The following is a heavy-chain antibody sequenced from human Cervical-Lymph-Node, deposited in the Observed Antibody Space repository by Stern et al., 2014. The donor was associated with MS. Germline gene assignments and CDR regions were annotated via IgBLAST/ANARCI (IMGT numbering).Heavy chain of an antibody. CDR1: GYTFSAYY. CDR3: ARAGTGDYNYYYYGLNV. J-gene: IGHJ6*02. D-gene: IGHD4-17*01. V-gene: IGHV1-2*02. Sequence: VQLVESGAEVKKPGASVKVSCKASGYTFSAYYMHWVRPAPGQGPEWMGWIHLNRGDTNYAQSVQGRVTMTRDTSISAAYMELRSLRSDDTALYYCARAGTGDYNYYYYGLNVWGQGTTVTVSS. CDR2: IHLNRGDT.